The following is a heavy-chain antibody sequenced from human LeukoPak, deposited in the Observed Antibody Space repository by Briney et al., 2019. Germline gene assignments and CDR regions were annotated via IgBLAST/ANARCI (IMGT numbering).Heavy chain of an antibody. D-gene: IGHD6-19*01. CDR3: ASHQGTLGSGWAYYYYYYMDV. V-gene: IGHV4-38-2*02. CDR1: GYSISSGYY. CDR2: IYHSGST. Sequence: PSETLSLTCTVSGYSISSGYYWGWFRQPPGKGLEWIGSIYHSGSTYYNPSLKSRVTISVDTSKNQFSLKLSSVTAADTAVYYCASHQGTLGSGWAYYYYYYMDVWGKGTTVTVSS. J-gene: IGHJ6*03.